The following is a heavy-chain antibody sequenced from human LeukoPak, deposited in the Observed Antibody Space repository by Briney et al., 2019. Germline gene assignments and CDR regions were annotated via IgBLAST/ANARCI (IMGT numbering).Heavy chain of an antibody. CDR3: AKDLVVAVMIGHYYFYGMDV. D-gene: IGHD2-2*01. V-gene: IGHV3-23*01. J-gene: IGHJ6*02. Sequence: GGSLRLSCAASGFAFSSFAMSWVRQPPGKGLEWVSGISGGGTSTYYGDSVKGRFSISRDNSKNTLYLQLNSLRAEDTAMYYCAKDLVVAVMIGHYYFYGMDVWGQGTTVTVSS. CDR2: ISGGGTST. CDR1: GFAFSSFA.